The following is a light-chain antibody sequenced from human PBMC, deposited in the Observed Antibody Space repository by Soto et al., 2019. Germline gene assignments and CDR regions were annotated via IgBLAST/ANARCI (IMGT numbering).Light chain of an antibody. CDR2: GAS. Sequence: EIVMTQSPATLSVSPGERTTLACRASQRVSSNLAWYQQKPGQAPRLLIYGASTRATGIPARFSGSGSGTEFTLTISSLQSEDFAVYSCQQYNNWPLYTFGQGTKLEIK. V-gene: IGKV3-15*01. CDR1: QRVSSN. CDR3: QQYNNWPLYT. J-gene: IGKJ2*01.